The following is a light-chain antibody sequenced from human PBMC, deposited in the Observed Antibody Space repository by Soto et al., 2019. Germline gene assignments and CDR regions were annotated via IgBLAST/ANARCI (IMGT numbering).Light chain of an antibody. CDR1: QSVTSSY. Sequence: EIGLTQSPGTLSLSPGERATLSCRASQSVTSSYLAWYQQTPGLAPRLLIYAAYTTAPCIPDRFSGSGSGTDFTLTISRLEPEDFAVYYYQQYGSSLPFTFGPGTKVDIK. J-gene: IGKJ3*01. CDR3: QQYGSSLPFT. CDR2: AAY. V-gene: IGKV3-20*01.